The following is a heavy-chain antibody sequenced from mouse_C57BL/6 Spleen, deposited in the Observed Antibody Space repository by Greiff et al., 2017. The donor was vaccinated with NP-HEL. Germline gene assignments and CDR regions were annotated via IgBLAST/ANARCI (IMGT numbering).Heavy chain of an antibody. J-gene: IGHJ2*01. CDR3: ARSHITTVVADYFDD. V-gene: IGHV1-19*01. Sequence: VQLQQSGPVLVKPGASVKMSCKASGYTFTDYYMNWVKQSHGKSLEWIGVINPYNGGTSYNQKFKGKATLTVDKSSSTAYMELNSLTSEDSAVYYGARSHITTVVADYFDDWGQGTTLTVSS. CDR1: GYTFTDYY. CDR2: INPYNGGT. D-gene: IGHD1-1*01.